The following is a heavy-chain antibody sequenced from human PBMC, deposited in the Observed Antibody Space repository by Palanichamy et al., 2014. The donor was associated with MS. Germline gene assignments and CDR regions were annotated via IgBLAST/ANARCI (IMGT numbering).Heavy chain of an antibody. V-gene: IGHV3-30*04. CDR1: GFTFSSYA. Sequence: QVQLVESGGGVVQPGRSLRLSCAASGFTFSSYAMHWVRQAPGKGLEWVAVISYDGSNKYYADSVKGRFTISRDNSKNTLYLQMNSLRPDDTAAYYCARTNYFDYWDQGTLVTVSS. CDR3: ARTNYFDY. CDR2: ISYDGSNK. J-gene: IGHJ4*02.